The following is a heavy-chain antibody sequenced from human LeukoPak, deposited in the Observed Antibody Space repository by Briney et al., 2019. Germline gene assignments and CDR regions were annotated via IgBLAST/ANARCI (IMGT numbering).Heavy chain of an antibody. CDR1: GYSFTTYW. V-gene: IGHV5-51*01. Sequence: GESLKISCKGSGYSFTTYWIGWVRQMPGKGLEWMGITYPGDSDTRYSPSFQGQVTISADKSISTAYLQWSSLKASDTAMYYCARVDYYDSSGYKYWGQGTLVTVSS. J-gene: IGHJ4*02. D-gene: IGHD3-22*01. CDR2: TYPGDSDT. CDR3: ARVDYYDSSGYKY.